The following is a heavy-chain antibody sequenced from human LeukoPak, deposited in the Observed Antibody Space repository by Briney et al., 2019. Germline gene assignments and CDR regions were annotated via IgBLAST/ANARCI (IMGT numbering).Heavy chain of an antibody. D-gene: IGHD3-9*01. CDR3: ARDQRSKAATHYDILTGPKTGMDV. CDR1: GGTFSSYA. Sequence: GASVKVSCKASGGTFSSYAISWVRQAPGQGLEWMGGIIPIFGTANYAQKFQGRVTITTDESTSTAYMELSSLRSEDTAVYYCARDQRSKAATHYDILTGPKTGMDVWGQGTTVTVSS. J-gene: IGHJ6*02. V-gene: IGHV1-69*05. CDR2: IIPIFGTA.